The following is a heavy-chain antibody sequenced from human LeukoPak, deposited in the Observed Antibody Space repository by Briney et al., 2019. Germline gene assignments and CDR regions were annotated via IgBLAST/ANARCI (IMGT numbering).Heavy chain of an antibody. Sequence: GGSLRLSCAASGFTFNSYAFNWVRQAPGKGLEWVSYISSSSNVIYYADSVKGRFTISRDNARNLLSLQMNSLRAEDTAVYYCASTYSGSYWRGEDYWGQGTLVTVSS. CDR2: ISSSSNVI. CDR1: GFTFNSYA. CDR3: ASTYSGSYWRGEDY. D-gene: IGHD1-26*01. V-gene: IGHV3-48*01. J-gene: IGHJ4*02.